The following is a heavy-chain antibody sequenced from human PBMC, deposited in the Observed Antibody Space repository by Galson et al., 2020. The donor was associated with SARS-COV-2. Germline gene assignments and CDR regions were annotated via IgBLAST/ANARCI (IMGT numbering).Heavy chain of an antibody. D-gene: IGHD5-12*01. Sequence: GESLKISCAASGFTFSSYAMHWVRQAPGKGLEWVAVISYDGSNKYYADSVKGRFTISRDNSKNTLYLQMNSLRAEDTAVYYCAAEMANAFDIWGQGTMVTGSS. CDR3: AAEMANAFDI. CDR2: ISYDGSNK. V-gene: IGHV3-30*01. J-gene: IGHJ3*02. CDR1: GFTFSSYA.